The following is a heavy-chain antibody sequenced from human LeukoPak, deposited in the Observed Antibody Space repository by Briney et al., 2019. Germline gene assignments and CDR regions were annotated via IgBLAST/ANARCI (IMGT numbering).Heavy chain of an antibody. Sequence: ASVKVSCKASGYTFTSYDINLVRQATGQGLEWMGWMNPNSGNTGYAQKFQGRVTITRNTSISTAYMELSSLRSEDTAVYYCARGGYDFWSGYYSQLDNWFDPWGQGTLVTVSS. CDR1: GYTFTSYD. D-gene: IGHD3-3*01. CDR3: ARGGYDFWSGYYSQLDNWFDP. J-gene: IGHJ5*02. CDR2: MNPNSGNT. V-gene: IGHV1-8*03.